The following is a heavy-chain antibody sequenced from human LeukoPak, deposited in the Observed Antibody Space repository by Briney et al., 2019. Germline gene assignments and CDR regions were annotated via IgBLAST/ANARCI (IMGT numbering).Heavy chain of an antibody. V-gene: IGHV1-2*02. CDR1: GYTFTDYY. J-gene: IGHJ4*02. CDR3: ARGLYPDY. Sequence: ASVKVSCKASGYTFTDYYMHWVRQAPGQGLEWMGWINPNSGGTNYAQKFQGRVTMTRDTSISTAYMDLSSLRSEDTAVYYCARGLYPDYWGQGTLVTVSS. CDR2: INPNSGGT. D-gene: IGHD2-8*01.